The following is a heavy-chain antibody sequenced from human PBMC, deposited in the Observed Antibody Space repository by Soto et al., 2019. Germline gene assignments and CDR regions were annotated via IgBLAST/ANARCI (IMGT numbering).Heavy chain of an antibody. CDR1: GLTVNSYV. CDR3: AKGWGDY. Sequence: EVQLLESGGGLVQPGGSLRLSCAVSGLTVNSYVMSWVRQAPGKGLEWVSSISGGAGSTFYADSVKGRFTISRDNSKNTLHLQMNSLRAGDTAVYYCAKGWGDYWGQGTLVTVSS. D-gene: IGHD7-27*01. J-gene: IGHJ4*02. V-gene: IGHV3-23*01. CDR2: ISGGAGST.